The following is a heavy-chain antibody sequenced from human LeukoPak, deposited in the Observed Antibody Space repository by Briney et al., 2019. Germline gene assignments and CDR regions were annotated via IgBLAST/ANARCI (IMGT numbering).Heavy chain of an antibody. V-gene: IGHV1-3*04. J-gene: IGHJ6*02. CDR1: GYTFTSHV. CDR3: ARGVGYNYGLYYQYGMDV. Sequence: GASVKVCCKASGYTFTSHVIHWVRQAPGPRLDWMGRIDTANGNTQNSQNFQGRVTITRDTSASTAYMELSSLRSEDTAVYYCARGVGYNYGLYYQYGMDVWGQGTTVTVSS. CDR2: IDTANGNT. D-gene: IGHD5-18*01.